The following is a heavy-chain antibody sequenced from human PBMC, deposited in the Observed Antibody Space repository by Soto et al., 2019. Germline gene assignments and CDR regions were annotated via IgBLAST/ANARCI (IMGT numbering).Heavy chain of an antibody. Sequence: SETLSLTCTVSGGSISSYYWSWIRQPPGKGLEWIGYIYYSGSTNYNPSLKSRVTISVDTSKNQFSLKLSSVTAADTAVYYWARLECGGSCCFDYWGQGTLVTVSS. CDR2: IYYSGST. CDR3: ARLECGGSCCFDY. D-gene: IGHD2-15*01. J-gene: IGHJ4*02. CDR1: GGSISSYY. V-gene: IGHV4-59*01.